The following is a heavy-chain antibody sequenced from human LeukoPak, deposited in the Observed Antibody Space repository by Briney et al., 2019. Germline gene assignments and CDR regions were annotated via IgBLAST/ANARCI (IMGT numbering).Heavy chain of an antibody. CDR1: GGTFSSYT. CDR2: IIPILGIA. D-gene: IGHD3-22*01. V-gene: IGHV1-69*02. J-gene: IGHJ5*02. Sequence: ASVEVSCKASGGTFSSYTISWVRQAPGQGLEWMGRIIPILGIANYAQKFQGRVTITADKSTSTAYMELSSLRSEDTAVYYCARVTYYYDSGEDNWFDPWGQGTLVTVSS. CDR3: ARVTYYYDSGEDNWFDP.